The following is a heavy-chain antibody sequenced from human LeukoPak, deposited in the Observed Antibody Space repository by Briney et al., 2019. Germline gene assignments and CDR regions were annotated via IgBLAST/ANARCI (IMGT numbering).Heavy chain of an antibody. Sequence: SETLSLTCTVSGGSISSYYWSWTRQPAGKGLEWIGRIYTSGSTNYNPSLKSRVTMSVDTSKNQFSLKLSSVTAADTAVYYCARGTGIAAAGTYYYYYMDVWGKGTTVTVSS. CDR3: ARGTGIAAAGTYYYYYMDV. J-gene: IGHJ6*03. CDR1: GGSISSYY. D-gene: IGHD6-13*01. V-gene: IGHV4-4*07. CDR2: IYTSGST.